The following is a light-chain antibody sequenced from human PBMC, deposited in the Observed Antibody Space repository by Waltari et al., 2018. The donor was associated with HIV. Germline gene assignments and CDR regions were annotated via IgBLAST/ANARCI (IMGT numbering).Light chain of an antibody. J-gene: IGLJ2*01. Sequence: QSALTLPRAVSVPPRQSVTISSSGTSCDDGGYNFVSWYQQHPGKAPKLMIYDVSKRPSGVPDRFSGSKSGNTASLTISGLQAEDEADYYCCSYAGSYTYVVFGGGTKLTVL. CDR3: CSYAGSYTYVV. V-gene: IGLV2-11*01. CDR1: SCDDGGYNF. CDR2: DVS.